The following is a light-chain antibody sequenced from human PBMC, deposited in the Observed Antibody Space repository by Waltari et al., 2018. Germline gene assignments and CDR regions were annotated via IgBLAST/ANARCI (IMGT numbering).Light chain of an antibody. V-gene: IGLV3-1*01. J-gene: IGLJ2*01. Sequence: SYELTQPPSVSVSPGKTASITCSGDKLGDKYAYWYQQKPGQSPVLVIYQHNKRPSGIPERFSGSNSGNTATLTISGTQAMDEADYYCQAWDRTTVVFGGGTKLTVL. CDR1: KLGDKY. CDR3: QAWDRTTVV. CDR2: QHN.